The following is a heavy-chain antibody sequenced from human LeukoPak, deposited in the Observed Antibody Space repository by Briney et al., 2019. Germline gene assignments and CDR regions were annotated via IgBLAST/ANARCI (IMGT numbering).Heavy chain of an antibody. V-gene: IGHV3-48*04. J-gene: IGHJ4*02. CDR1: GFTFSSYS. Sequence: GGSLRLSCAASGFTFSSYSMNWVRQAPGKGLEWVSYISSSSSTIYYADSVKGRFTISRDNAKNSLYLQMNSLRAEDMAVYYCTRDVRDEYTSGWYPIGYWGQGTLVTVSS. CDR2: ISSSSSTI. CDR3: TRDVRDEYTSGWYPIGY. D-gene: IGHD6-19*01.